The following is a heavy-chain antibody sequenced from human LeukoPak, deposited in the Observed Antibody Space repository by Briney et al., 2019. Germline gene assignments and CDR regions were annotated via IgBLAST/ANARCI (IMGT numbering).Heavy chain of an antibody. D-gene: IGHD3-9*01. V-gene: IGHV3-21*01. CDR2: ISTSSSYI. CDR3: VRVNRITIFAAPRYFDY. CDR1: GFTFSSYS. J-gene: IGHJ4*02. Sequence: GGSLRLSCAVSGFTFSSYSMNWVRQAPGKGLEWVSSISTSSSYIYYAHSVKGRFTISRDNAKNSLYLQMNSLRAGDTAVYYCVRVNRITIFAAPRYFDYWGQGTLVTVSS.